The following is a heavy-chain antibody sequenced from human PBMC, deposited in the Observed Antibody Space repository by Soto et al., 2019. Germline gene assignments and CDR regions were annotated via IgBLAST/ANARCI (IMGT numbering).Heavy chain of an antibody. D-gene: IGHD6-13*01. CDR3: AYRQEYRGSWDSGWFDP. V-gene: IGHV2-5*02. Sequence: HITLKESGPPLVEPTQTLTLTCAFSGFSLSTSGVGVGWIRQPPGKALEWLAFIYWDDDKRYSPSLKTRLTIIKDTSINHVVLIMTNIDPADTATYYCAYRQEYRGSWDSGWFDPWGQGILVTVSS. J-gene: IGHJ5*02. CDR2: IYWDDDK. CDR1: GFSLSTSGVG.